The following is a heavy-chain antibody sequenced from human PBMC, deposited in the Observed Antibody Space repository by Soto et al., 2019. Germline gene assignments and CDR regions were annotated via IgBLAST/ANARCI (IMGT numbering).Heavy chain of an antibody. V-gene: IGHV1-69*01. CDR3: ATVETPGGGPPTSPTPQAFVV. D-gene: IGHD2-21*02. J-gene: IGHJ3*01. Sequence: QVQLVQSGAEVKKPGSSVKVSCKASGGTFNTYIITWVRQAPGQGLEWMGGIIPSFGTANYAPKFRGRVTITADDSTTTVLMGVTSLRSEDTAVYFCATVETPGGGPPTSPTPQAFVVWGQGTEVTVSS. CDR2: IIPSFGTA. CDR1: GGTFNTYI.